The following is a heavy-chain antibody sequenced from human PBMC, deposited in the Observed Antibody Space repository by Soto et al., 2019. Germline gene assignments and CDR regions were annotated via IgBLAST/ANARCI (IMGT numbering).Heavy chain of an antibody. Sequence: NPSETLSLTCAVSGGSISSGGYSWSWIRQPPGKGLEWIGYIYHSGSTYYNPSLKSRVTISVDRSKNQFSLKLSSVTAADTAVYYCARGVHCSSTSCYTGNWFDPWGQGTLVTVSS. CDR3: ARGVHCSSTSCYTGNWFDP. J-gene: IGHJ5*02. CDR2: IYHSGST. V-gene: IGHV4-30-2*01. CDR1: GGSISSGGYS. D-gene: IGHD2-2*02.